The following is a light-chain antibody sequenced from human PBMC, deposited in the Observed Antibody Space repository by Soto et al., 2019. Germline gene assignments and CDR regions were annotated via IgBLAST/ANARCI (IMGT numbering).Light chain of an antibody. Sequence: EIVLTQSPGTLSLSPGERATLSCRASQSVSSSYLAWYQQKPGQAPRLLIYGASSRATGIPDRFSGGGSGTEFTLTISRLEPEDFAVYYCQQYGSSPHFGQGTRLEIK. J-gene: IGKJ5*01. CDR2: GAS. CDR3: QQYGSSPH. CDR1: QSVSSSY. V-gene: IGKV3-20*01.